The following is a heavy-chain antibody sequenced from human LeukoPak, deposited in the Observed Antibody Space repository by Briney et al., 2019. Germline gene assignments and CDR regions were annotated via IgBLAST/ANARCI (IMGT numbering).Heavy chain of an antibody. CDR3: AKVPPYPPYYDILSGYSYYFDY. J-gene: IGHJ4*02. V-gene: IGHV3-23*01. CDR2: ISGSGSST. D-gene: IGHD3-9*01. Sequence: GGSLRLSCAASGFTFSTYAMSWVRQAPGKGLEWVSGISGSGSSTFDADSVKGRFTISRDNSKNTLYLQMNSLRAEDTAVYYCAKVPPYPPYYDILSGYSYYFDYWGQGTLVTVSS. CDR1: GFTFSTYA.